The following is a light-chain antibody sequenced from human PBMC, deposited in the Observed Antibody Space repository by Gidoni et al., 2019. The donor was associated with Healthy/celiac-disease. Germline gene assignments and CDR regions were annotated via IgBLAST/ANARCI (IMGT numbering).Light chain of an antibody. V-gene: IGKV3-15*01. CDR1: QSVSSN. CDR2: GAS. Sequence: EIVMTHSPATLSVSPGERATLSCRASQSVSSNLAWYQQKPGQAPRLLIYGASTRATGIPVRFSGSGSGTEFTLTISSMQSEDCAVYYCQQYNNWPPITFXXXTRLEIK. J-gene: IGKJ5*01. CDR3: QQYNNWPPIT.